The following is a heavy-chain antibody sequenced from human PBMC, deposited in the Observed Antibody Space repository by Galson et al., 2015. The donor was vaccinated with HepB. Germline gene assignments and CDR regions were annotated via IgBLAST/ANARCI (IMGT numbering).Heavy chain of an antibody. Sequence: SLRLSCAASGFTFSSYGMHWVRQAPGKGLEWVAVIWYDGSNKYYADSVKGRFTISRDNSKNTLYLQMNSLRAEDTAVYYCVTLSSLADYWGQGTLVTVSS. CDR1: GFTFSSYG. CDR3: VTLSSLADY. J-gene: IGHJ4*02. V-gene: IGHV3-33*08. D-gene: IGHD1-14*01. CDR2: IWYDGSNK.